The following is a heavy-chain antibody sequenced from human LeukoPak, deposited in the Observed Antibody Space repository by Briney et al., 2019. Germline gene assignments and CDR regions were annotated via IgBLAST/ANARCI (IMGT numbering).Heavy chain of an antibody. CDR1: GGSISTYY. CDR2: ISYGNT. J-gene: IGHJ5*02. CDR3: ARDKAHSYGRYFDP. Sequence: PSETLSLTCSVAGGSISTYYWNWIRQTPGKGLDWIGHISYGNTDYNPSLKSRVTISVDTSKNQFSLKLTSVTAADTAVYYCARDKAHSYGRYFDPWGQGALVIVSS. D-gene: IGHD5-18*01. V-gene: IGHV4-59*01.